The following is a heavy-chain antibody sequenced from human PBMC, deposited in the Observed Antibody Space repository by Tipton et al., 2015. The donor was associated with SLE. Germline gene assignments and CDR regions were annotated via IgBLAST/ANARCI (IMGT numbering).Heavy chain of an antibody. CDR2: ISSSSSYI. CDR1: GFTFSSYS. Sequence: SLRLSCAASGFTFSSYSMNWVRQAPGKGLEWVSSISSSSSYIYYADSVKGRFTISRDNAKNSLYLQMNSLRAEDTAVYYCASGHDDNLFDYWGQGTLVTVSS. J-gene: IGHJ4*02. V-gene: IGHV3-21*01. CDR3: ASGHDDNLFDY. D-gene: IGHD1-1*01.